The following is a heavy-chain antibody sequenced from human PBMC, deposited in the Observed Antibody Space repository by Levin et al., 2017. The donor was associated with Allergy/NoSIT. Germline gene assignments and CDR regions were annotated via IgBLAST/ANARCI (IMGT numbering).Heavy chain of an antibody. J-gene: IGHJ4*02. CDR1: GGTFSSYA. D-gene: IGHD3-10*01. CDR2: IIPIFGTA. V-gene: IGHV1-69*01. CDR3: ARWRGTMVRGVIEAPDS. Sequence: KISCKASGGTFSSYAISWVRQAPGQGLEWMGGIIPIFGTANYAQKFQGRVTITADESTSTAYMELSSLRSEDTAVYYCARWRGTMVRGVIEAPDSWGQGTLVTVSS.